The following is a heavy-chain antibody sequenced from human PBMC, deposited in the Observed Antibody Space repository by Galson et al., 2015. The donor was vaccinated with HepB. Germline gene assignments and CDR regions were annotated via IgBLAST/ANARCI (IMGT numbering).Heavy chain of an antibody. CDR3: ARDPGKGSVPVVPYYYYYMDV. J-gene: IGHJ6*03. Sequence: SLRLSCAASAFTFSTYWMHWVRQAPGKGLVWVSRIKNDGSSTSYADSVKGRFTISRDNAKNTLYLQMNSLRAEDTAVYYCARDPGKGSVPVVPYYYYYMDVWGKGTTVTVSS. V-gene: IGHV3-74*01. CDR1: AFTFSTYW. D-gene: IGHD2-2*01. CDR2: IKNDGSST.